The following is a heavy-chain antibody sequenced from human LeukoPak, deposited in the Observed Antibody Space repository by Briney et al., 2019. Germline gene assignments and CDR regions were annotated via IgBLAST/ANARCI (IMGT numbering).Heavy chain of an antibody. D-gene: IGHD3/OR15-3a*01. CDR2: IYYSGST. J-gene: IGHJ4*02. V-gene: IGHV4-59*01. CDR3: AREVRRWTGYALYYFDY. CDR1: GGSISSYY. Sequence: SETLSLTCTVSGGSISSYYWSWIRQPPGKGLEWIGYIYYSGSTNYNPSLKSRVTISVDTSKNQFSLKLSSVTAADTAVYYCAREVRRWTGYALYYFDYWGQGTLVTVSS.